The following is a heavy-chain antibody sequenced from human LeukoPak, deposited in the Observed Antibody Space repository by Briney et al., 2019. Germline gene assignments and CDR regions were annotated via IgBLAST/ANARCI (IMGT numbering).Heavy chain of an antibody. CDR3: ARVFMSSGWDPRGGGAFDI. CDR2: ISSSSSYI. CDR1: GFTFSSYS. J-gene: IGHJ3*02. V-gene: IGHV3-21*01. D-gene: IGHD6-19*01. Sequence: GGSLRLSCAASGFTFSSYSMNWVRQAPGKGLEWVSSISSSSSYIYYADSVKGRFTISRDNAKNSLYLQMNSLRAEDTAVYYCARVFMSSGWDPRGGGAFDIWGQGTMATVSS.